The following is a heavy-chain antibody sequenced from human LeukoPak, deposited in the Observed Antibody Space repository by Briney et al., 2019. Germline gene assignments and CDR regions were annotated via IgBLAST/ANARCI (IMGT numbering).Heavy chain of an antibody. CDR3: ARQVYGIAAAGAPGWFDP. J-gene: IGHJ5*02. CDR1: GGSVRSGSYY. D-gene: IGHD6-13*01. CDR2: IYYSGST. V-gene: IGHV4-39*01. Sequence: SETLSLTCTVSGGSVRSGSYYWSWIRQPPGKGLEWIGSIYYSGSTYYNPSLKSRVTISVDTSKNQFSLKLSSVTAADTAVYYCARQVYGIAAAGAPGWFDPWGQGTLVTVSS.